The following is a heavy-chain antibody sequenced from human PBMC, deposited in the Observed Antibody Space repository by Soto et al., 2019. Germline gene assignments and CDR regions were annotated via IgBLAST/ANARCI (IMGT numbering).Heavy chain of an antibody. Sequence: ASVKVSFKASGYTFTSYAMHWVRQAPGQRLEWMGWINAGNGNTKYSQKFQGRVTITRDTSASTAYMELSSLRSEDTAVYYCARDSFSIAAPDYWGQGTLVTVSS. CDR1: GYTFTSYA. V-gene: IGHV1-3*01. CDR3: ARDSFSIAAPDY. D-gene: IGHD6-6*01. CDR2: INAGNGNT. J-gene: IGHJ4*02.